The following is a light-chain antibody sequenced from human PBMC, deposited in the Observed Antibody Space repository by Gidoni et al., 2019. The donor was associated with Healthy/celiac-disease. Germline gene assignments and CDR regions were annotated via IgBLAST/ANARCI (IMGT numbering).Light chain of an antibody. Sequence: QSALTQPASVSGSPGQSITISCTGTSSDVGGYNYVSWYQQHPGKAPNLMIYDVSNRPSGVSNRFSGSKYGNTASLTISGLQAEDAADYSCSSYTSSSTRGVFGGGTKLTVL. J-gene: IGLJ3*02. V-gene: IGLV2-14*03. CDR3: SSYTSSSTRGV. CDR1: SSDVGGYNY. CDR2: DVS.